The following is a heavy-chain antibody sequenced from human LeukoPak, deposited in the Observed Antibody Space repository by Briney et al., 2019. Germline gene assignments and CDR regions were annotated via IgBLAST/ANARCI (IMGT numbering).Heavy chain of an antibody. CDR2: IYYSGST. CDR1: GGSISSYY. CDR3: ARGDYDKYGTDA. J-gene: IGHJ6*02. V-gene: IGHV4-59*01. Sequence: SETLSLTCTVSGGSISSYYWSWIRQPPGKGLEWIGYIYYSGSTNYNPSLKSRVTISVDTSKNQFSLKLSSVTAAHTAVYYCARGDYDKYGTDASGQGTTVTVSS.